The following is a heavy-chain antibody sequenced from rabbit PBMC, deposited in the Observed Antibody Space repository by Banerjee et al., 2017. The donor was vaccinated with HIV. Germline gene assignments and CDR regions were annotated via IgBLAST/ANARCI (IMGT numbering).Heavy chain of an antibody. CDR2: IDNLFGSN. CDR1: GFDFSRYG. V-gene: IGHV1S39*01. D-gene: IGHD6-1*01. CDR3: ARDDVATYAYYFNL. Sequence: QEQLVESGGGLVQPGESLKLFCNASGFDFSRYGVSWVRQAPGKGLEWIGYIDNLFGSNNYASWVNGRFTISKTSSTTVTLQMTSLTAADTATYFCARDDVATYAYYFNLWGPGTLVTVS. J-gene: IGHJ4*01.